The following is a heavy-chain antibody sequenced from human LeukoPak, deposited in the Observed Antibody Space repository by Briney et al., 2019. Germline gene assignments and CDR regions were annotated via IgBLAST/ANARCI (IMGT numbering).Heavy chain of an antibody. CDR3: ARARVVWDLDDAFDI. CDR1: GFTFDDYG. Sequence: GGSLRLSCAASGFTFDDYGMSWVRQAPGKGLEWVSGINWTGGSTSYTDSVKGRFTISRDNAENSLYLQMNSLRTEDTALYYCARARVVWDLDDAFDIWGQGTMVTVSS. D-gene: IGHD1-26*01. CDR2: INWTGGST. V-gene: IGHV3-20*04. J-gene: IGHJ3*02.